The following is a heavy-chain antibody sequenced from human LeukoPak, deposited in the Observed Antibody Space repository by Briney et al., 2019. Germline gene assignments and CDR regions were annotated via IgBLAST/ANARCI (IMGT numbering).Heavy chain of an antibody. CDR1: GFTFSSDW. J-gene: IGHJ5*02. V-gene: IGHV3-7*01. Sequence: GGSLSLSCAASGFTFSSDWMSWVRKAPGKGQERVANIKQDGSEKYYVDSVKSRFTISRDNAMNSLYLQMSSLSAEDSGVYYCARRDSLRFLVWLPLLANLFDPWGEGTLVTVSS. CDR3: ARRDSLRFLVWLPLLANLFDP. D-gene: IGHD3-3*01. CDR2: IKQDGSEK.